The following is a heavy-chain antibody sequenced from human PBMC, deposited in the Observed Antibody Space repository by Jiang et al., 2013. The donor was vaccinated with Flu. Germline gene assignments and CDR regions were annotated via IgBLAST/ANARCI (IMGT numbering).Heavy chain of an antibody. CDR2: IYTTGST. CDR3: ARAGGNGYMRNYFDF. CDR1: GASITSGTYY. V-gene: IGHV4-61*02. Sequence: KPSQTLSLTCTVSGASITSGTYYWTWIRQSAGQGLEWLGRIYTTGSTDYNPSLESRVTISLDTSKNQFSLKLSSVTAADTAVYYCARAGGNGYMRNYFDFWGQGTVVTVSS. D-gene: IGHD5-24*01. J-gene: IGHJ4*02.